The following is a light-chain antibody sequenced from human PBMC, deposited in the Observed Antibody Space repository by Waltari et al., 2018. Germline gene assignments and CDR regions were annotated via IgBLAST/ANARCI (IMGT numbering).Light chain of an antibody. V-gene: IGLV3-21*02. CDR3: QVWDTTRYHVV. CDR2: DDS. J-gene: IGLJ2*01. Sequence: SYVLTQPPSISVAPGQTATINCGGTNIGCKSVHWYQQKSGQAHVLVVYDDSNRPSGIPERIAGAKLGNTATLTLSRVEAGDEADYYCQVWDTTRYHVVFGGGTKLSVL. CDR1: NIGCKS.